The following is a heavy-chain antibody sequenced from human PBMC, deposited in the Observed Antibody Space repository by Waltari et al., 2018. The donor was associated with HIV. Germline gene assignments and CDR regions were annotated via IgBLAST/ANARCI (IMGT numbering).Heavy chain of an antibody. V-gene: IGHV5-10-1*01. CDR3: ARLGGQIDLRYFDYYYYGMDV. CDR2: IDPSDSYT. CDR1: GSSFTSYW. Sequence: DVQLVQSGAEVKKPGESLRISCKGSGSSFTSYWISWVRQMPGKGLEWMGRIDPSDSYTNYSPSFQGHVTISADKSISTAYLQWSSLKASDTAMYYCARLGGQIDLRYFDYYYYGMDVWGQGTTVTVSS. J-gene: IGHJ6*02. D-gene: IGHD3-9*01.